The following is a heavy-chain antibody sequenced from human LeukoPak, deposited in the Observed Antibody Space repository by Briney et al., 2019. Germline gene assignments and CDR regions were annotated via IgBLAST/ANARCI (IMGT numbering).Heavy chain of an antibody. CDR1: GFTFSSYA. Sequence: GGSLRLSCAASGFTFSSYAMSWVRQAPGKGLEWVSAISGSGGSTYYADSVKGRFTISRDNSKNTLYLQMNSLRAEDTAVYYCARCRMGFGELPSYVYYFDYWGQGTLVTVSS. CDR3: ARCRMGFGELPSYVYYFDY. D-gene: IGHD3-10*01. CDR2: ISGSGGST. J-gene: IGHJ4*02. V-gene: IGHV3-23*01.